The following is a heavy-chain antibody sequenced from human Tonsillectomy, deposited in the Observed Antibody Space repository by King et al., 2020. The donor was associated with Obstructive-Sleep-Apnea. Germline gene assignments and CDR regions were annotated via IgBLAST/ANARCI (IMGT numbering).Heavy chain of an antibody. CDR3: ARDQGHSYGHPYYFYAMDV. D-gene: IGHD5-18*01. Sequence: VQLVESGGGLVKPGGSLRLSCVASGFTLSNYRMNWVRQAPGKGLEWVSSISSISSFIYYADSVKGRFTIPRDNAKNFLYLQMNSLRAEDTALYYCARDQGHSYGHPYYFYAMDVWGQGTTVTVSS. CDR2: ISSISSFI. J-gene: IGHJ6*02. CDR1: GFTLSNYR. V-gene: IGHV3-21*01.